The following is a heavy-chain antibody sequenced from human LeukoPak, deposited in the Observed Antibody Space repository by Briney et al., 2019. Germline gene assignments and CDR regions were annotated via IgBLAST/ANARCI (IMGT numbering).Heavy chain of an antibody. CDR3: VRDGVATYYYHGMDA. V-gene: IGHV3-30*04. Sequence: GESLRLSCAASGFTFSNFAMHWVRQAPGGGLAWVAVISYEGRNQYYADSVKGRFTISRDPSKNTLYLQMNNLRPDDSGVYFCVRDGVATYYYHGMDAWGQGTTVTVSS. D-gene: IGHD5-12*01. CDR1: GFTFSNFA. CDR2: ISYEGRNQ. J-gene: IGHJ6*02.